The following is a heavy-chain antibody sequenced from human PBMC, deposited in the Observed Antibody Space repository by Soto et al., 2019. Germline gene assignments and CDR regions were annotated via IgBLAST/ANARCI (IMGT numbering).Heavy chain of an antibody. J-gene: IGHJ4*02. D-gene: IGHD3-10*01. V-gene: IGHV2-5*02. CDR1: GFSLSTSGMG. CDR2: IYWDDLK. Sequence: QITLKESGPTLLKPTQTLTLTCNFSGFSLSTSGMGVGWIRQPPGKALEWLALIYWDDLKRYSPSLKSRLTIPKDTSKNQVVLTMTNMDSVDTATYYCAHRRPGFGELSWWGQGTLVTVSS. CDR3: AHRRPGFGELSW.